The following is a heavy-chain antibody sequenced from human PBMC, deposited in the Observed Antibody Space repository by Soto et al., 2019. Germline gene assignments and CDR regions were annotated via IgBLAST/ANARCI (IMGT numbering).Heavy chain of an antibody. CDR1: GGSVSSGSYY. D-gene: IGHD1-26*01. Sequence: QVQLQESGPGLVKPSETLSLTCTVSGGSVSSGSYYWSWIRQPPGKGLEWIGYIYYSGSTNYNPSLKSRVTISVDTSTAQFTLKLSSVTAADPAVYYCARALPYYFDYWGQGTLVTVSS. CDR2: IYYSGST. V-gene: IGHV4-61*01. CDR3: ARALPYYFDY. J-gene: IGHJ4*02.